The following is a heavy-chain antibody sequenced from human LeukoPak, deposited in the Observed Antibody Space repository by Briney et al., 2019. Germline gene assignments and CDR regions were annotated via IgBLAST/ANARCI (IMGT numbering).Heavy chain of an antibody. J-gene: IGHJ4*02. D-gene: IGHD3-22*01. Sequence: GESLKISCKGSGYSFTSYWIGWVRQAPGQGLEWMGWISAYNGNTNYAQKLQGRVTMTTDTSTSTAYMELRSLRSDDTAVYYCARDVGYYDSISDYWGQGTLVTVSS. CDR3: ARDVGYYDSISDY. CDR1: GYSFTSYW. V-gene: IGHV1-18*04. CDR2: ISAYNGNT.